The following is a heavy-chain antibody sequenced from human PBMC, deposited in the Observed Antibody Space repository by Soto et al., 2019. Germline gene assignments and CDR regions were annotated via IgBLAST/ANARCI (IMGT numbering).Heavy chain of an antibody. Sequence: SETLSLTCTVSGGSISSSSYYWGWIRQPPGKGLEWIGSIYYSGSTYYNPSLKSRVTISEDTSKNQFSLKLSSVTAADTAVYYCARLSSGWYPAFDFWGQGTLVTVSS. CDR2: IYYSGST. D-gene: IGHD6-19*01. CDR3: ARLSSGWYPAFDF. V-gene: IGHV4-39*07. J-gene: IGHJ4*02. CDR1: GGSISSSSYY.